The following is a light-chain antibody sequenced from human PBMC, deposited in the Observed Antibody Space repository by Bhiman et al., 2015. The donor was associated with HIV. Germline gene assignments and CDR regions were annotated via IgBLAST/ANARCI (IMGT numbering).Light chain of an antibody. J-gene: IGLJ1*01. CDR3: CSYTSSSTYV. V-gene: IGLV2-14*03. CDR2: DVS. Sequence: QSALTQPPSASGSPGQSVTISCTGTSSDVGGYDYVSWYQQYPGKAPKLMIYDVSERPSGVSNRFSGSTSGNTASLTISGLQAGDEADYYCCSYTSSSTYVFGTGTKVTVL. CDR1: SSDVGGYDY.